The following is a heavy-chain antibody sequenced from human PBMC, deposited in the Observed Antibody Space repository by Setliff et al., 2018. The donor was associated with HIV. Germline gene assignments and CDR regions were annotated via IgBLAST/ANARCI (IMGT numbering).Heavy chain of an antibody. Sequence: GESLKISCKGSGYSFPTYWIAWVRQMPGKGLEWMGVIYPDESDSRYSPSFRGQVTISADKSINTAYLQWSSLKASDTAMYYCARVDMGYYYDSSGYYYVGDAFDIWGQGTMVTVSS. V-gene: IGHV5-51*01. CDR1: GYSFPTYW. CDR2: IYPDESDS. CDR3: ARVDMGYYYDSSGYYYVGDAFDI. J-gene: IGHJ3*02. D-gene: IGHD3-22*01.